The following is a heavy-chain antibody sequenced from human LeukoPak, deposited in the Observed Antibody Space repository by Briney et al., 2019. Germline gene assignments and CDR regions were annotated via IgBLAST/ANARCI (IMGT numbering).Heavy chain of an antibody. CDR2: IRSDGNNK. Sequence: GGSLRLSCAASGFTFSSFGMHWVRQAPGKGLEWVAFIRSDGNNKHYADSVKGRFTISRDISKHTLYLQTNSLRPEDTAMYYCARDHRWGFDYWGRGTLVTVSS. CDR3: ARDHRWGFDY. V-gene: IGHV3-30*02. CDR1: GFTFSSFG. D-gene: IGHD7-27*01. J-gene: IGHJ4*02.